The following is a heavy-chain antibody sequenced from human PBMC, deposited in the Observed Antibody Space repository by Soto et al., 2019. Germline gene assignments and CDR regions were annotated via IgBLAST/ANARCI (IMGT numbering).Heavy chain of an antibody. J-gene: IGHJ6*02. V-gene: IGHV4-39*01. CDR2: IYSTGNT. D-gene: IGHD6-13*01. CDR3: RRSSRYSTDV. Sequence: PSETLSRTCTVSGDSIRSSSYWGWIRQPPGKGLEWIGSIYSTGNTYYNPSLNSQVTISVDTSKNQFSLNVISVTAADTAVYYCRRSSRYSTDVWGQGTTVT. CDR1: GDSIRSSSY.